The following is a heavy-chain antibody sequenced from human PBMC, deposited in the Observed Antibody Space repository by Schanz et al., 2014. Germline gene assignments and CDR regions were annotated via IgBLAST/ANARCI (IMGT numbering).Heavy chain of an antibody. J-gene: IGHJ4*02. CDR2: ISYDGVNT. D-gene: IGHD3-9*01. CDR3: AKHVRSLTGNDY. CDR1: GFPFSSYA. Sequence: QVQLVESGGGVVQPGGSLRLSCAASGFPFSSYALHWVRQAPGKGLEWVAVISYDGVNTYYADSVKGRFTISRDNSKNTLYLQVNSLRAEDTAVYYCAKHVRSLTGNDYWGQGTLVTVSS. V-gene: IGHV3-30-3*02.